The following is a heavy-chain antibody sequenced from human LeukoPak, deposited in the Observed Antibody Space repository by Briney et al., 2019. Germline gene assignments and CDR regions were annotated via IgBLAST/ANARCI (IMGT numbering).Heavy chain of an antibody. Sequence: GGSLRLSCAASGFTVSNSYISWVRQAPGKGLEWVSVIHSGGSTYYADSVKGRFSISRDSSKNTLYLQINSLRVEYTPIYYCATLTTGGYWGQGTLVTVSS. CDR2: IHSGGST. J-gene: IGHJ4*02. V-gene: IGHV3-53*01. CDR3: ATLTTGGY. D-gene: IGHD3-9*01. CDR1: GFTVSNSY.